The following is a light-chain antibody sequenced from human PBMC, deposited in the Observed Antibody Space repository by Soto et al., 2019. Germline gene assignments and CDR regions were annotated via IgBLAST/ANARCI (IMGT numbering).Light chain of an antibody. CDR3: QQYNNWPPDRT. CDR1: QSVSSN. Sequence: EIVMTQSPATLSVSPGERATLSCRASQSVSSNLAWYQQKPGQAPRLLIYGASTRATVIPARFSGSGSGTVFTLTISSLQSEDFAIYFCQQYNNWPPDRTFGQGTKVEIK. CDR2: GAS. J-gene: IGKJ1*01. V-gene: IGKV3-15*01.